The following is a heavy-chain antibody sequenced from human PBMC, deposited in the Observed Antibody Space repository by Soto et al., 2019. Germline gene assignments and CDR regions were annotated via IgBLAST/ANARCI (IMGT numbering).Heavy chain of an antibody. CDR3: ARAVKRYCSSTSCYRNYMDV. Sequence: GGSLRLSCAASGFTFSDYYMSWIRQAPGKGLEWVSYISSSGSTIYYADSVKGRFTISRDNAKNSLYLQMNSLRAEDTAVYYCARAVKRYCSSTSCYRNYMDVWGKGTTVTVSS. J-gene: IGHJ6*03. D-gene: IGHD2-2*01. CDR1: GFTFSDYY. CDR2: ISSSGSTI. V-gene: IGHV3-11*01.